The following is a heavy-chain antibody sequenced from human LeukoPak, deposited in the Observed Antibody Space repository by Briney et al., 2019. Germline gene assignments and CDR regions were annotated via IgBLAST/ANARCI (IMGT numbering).Heavy chain of an antibody. D-gene: IGHD2-15*01. CDR3: ARDRIYCSGGSCDLEINWFDP. V-gene: IGHV1-69*13. J-gene: IGHJ5*02. CDR2: IIPIFGTA. Sequence: ASVKVSCKASGYRFTSYGFSWVRQAPGQGLELMGGIIPIFGTANYAQKFQGRATITADESTSTAYMELSSLRSEDTAVYYCARDRIYCSGGSCDLEINWFDPWGQGTLVTVSS. CDR1: GYRFTSYG.